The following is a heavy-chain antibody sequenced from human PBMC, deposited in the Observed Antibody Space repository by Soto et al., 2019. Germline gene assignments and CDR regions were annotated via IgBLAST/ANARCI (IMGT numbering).Heavy chain of an antibody. CDR3: ATWRTYSGSYCFDY. V-gene: IGHV1-69*06. D-gene: IGHD1-26*01. J-gene: IGHJ4*02. CDR2: IIPMYDSA. Sequence: QVQLVQSGAELKKPGSSVNVSCAASGGTFKTYTINWVRQAPGQGLAWIGQIIPMYDSANYAQRFQGRVTISADKSTNIAYMELSGLRSEDTGLYYCATWRTYSGSYCFDYWGQGTLVSVS. CDR1: GGTFKTYT.